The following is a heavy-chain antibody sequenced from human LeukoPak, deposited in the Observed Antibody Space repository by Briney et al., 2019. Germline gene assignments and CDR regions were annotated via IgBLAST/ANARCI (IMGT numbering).Heavy chain of an antibody. D-gene: IGHD4-23*01. Sequence: GGSLRLSGAAYGFTFSSYAMTRVRQAPGKGLEWVSAISGSGGSTYYADSVKGRFTISRDNSKNTLYLQMNSLRAEDTAAYYCARALDYGGNARYYYYYYMDVWGKGTAVTVSS. J-gene: IGHJ6*03. V-gene: IGHV3-23*01. CDR3: ARALDYGGNARYYYYYYMDV. CDR2: ISGSGGST. CDR1: GFTFSSYA.